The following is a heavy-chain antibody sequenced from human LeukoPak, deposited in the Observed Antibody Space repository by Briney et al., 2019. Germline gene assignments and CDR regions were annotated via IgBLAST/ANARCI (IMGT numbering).Heavy chain of an antibody. CDR1: GGSFSGYY. D-gene: IGHD5-18*01. CDR3: ARVFGYSYVNWFDP. CDR2: INHSGST. V-gene: IGHV4-34*01. Sequence: SETLSLTCAVYGGSFSGYYWSWIRQPPGKGLEWIGEINHSGSTNYNPSLKSRVTISVDTSKNQFSLKLSSVTAADTAVYYCARVFGYSYVNWFDPWGQGTLVTVSS. J-gene: IGHJ5*02.